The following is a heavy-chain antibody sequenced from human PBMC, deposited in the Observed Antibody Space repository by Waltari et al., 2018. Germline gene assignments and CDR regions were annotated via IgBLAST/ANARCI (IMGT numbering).Heavy chain of an antibody. Sequence: QITLKESGPTLLKPTQTLTLTCTFSGFSLNTSGVGVGWIRQPPGKALEWLALIYWDDDKRYSPSPKSRHTITKDTSKNQVVLTMTNMDPVDTATYYCARRRCSGWPNNWFDPWGQGTLVTVSS. CDR2: IYWDDDK. CDR3: ARRRCSGWPNNWFDP. V-gene: IGHV2-5*02. J-gene: IGHJ5*02. D-gene: IGHD6-25*01. CDR1: GFSLNTSGVG.